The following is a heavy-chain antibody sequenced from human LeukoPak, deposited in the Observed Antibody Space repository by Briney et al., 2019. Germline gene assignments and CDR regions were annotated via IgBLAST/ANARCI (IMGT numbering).Heavy chain of an antibody. D-gene: IGHD1-1*01. V-gene: IGHV3-53*01. CDR3: ARGALERTVYYYYYYMDV. CDR2: IYSGGST. Sequence: PGGSLRLSCAASGFTVSSNYMSWVRQAPGKGLEWVSIIYSGGSTFYADSVKGRFTISRDNAKNSLYLQMNSLRAEDTAVYYCARGALERTVYYYYYYMDVWGKGTTVTVSS. CDR1: GFTVSSNY. J-gene: IGHJ6*03.